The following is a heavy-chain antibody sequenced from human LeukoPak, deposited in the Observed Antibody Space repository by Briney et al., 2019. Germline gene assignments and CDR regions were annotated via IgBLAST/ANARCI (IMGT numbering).Heavy chain of an antibody. V-gene: IGHV1-2*06. D-gene: IGHD3-10*01. Sequence: ASVKVSCKASGYTYTGYYMHWVRQAPGQGLEWMGRINPNSGGTNYAQKFQGRVTMTRDTSISTAYMEPSRLRSDDTAVYYCARDEIPELLWFGEFYYGMDVWGQGTTVTVSS. J-gene: IGHJ6*02. CDR2: INPNSGGT. CDR1: GYTYTGYY. CDR3: ARDEIPELLWFGEFYYGMDV.